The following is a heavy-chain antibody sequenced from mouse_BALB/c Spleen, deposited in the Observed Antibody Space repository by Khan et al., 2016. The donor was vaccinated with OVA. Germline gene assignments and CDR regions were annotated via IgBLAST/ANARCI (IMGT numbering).Heavy chain of an antibody. CDR3: ARGYDFFAY. D-gene: IGHD2-14*01. CDR2: VNPNTGGT. Sequence: VQLKQSGPDLVKPGASVKISCKASGYSFTLYYMTWVRQSHGKSLEWIGRVNPNTGGTDYNQDFKGKAILTVDKSSNTAYMEFRSLTSEDVAVYYCARGYDFFAYWGQGTLVTVSA. J-gene: IGHJ3*01. CDR1: GYSFTLYY. V-gene: IGHV1-18*01.